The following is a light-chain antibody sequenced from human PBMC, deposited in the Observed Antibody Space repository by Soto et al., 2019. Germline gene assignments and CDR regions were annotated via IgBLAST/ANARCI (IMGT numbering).Light chain of an antibody. J-gene: IGLJ2*01. Sequence: QSALAQPPSASGSPGQSVTISCTGTSSDVGAHNYVSWYQQHPGKAPKLIIFDVSQPPSGVPDRFSGSKSGTTASLTVSGPQAEDEAVYYCNSFAGSAHVVFGGGTKLTVL. V-gene: IGLV2-8*01. CDR1: SSDVGAHNY. CDR2: DVS. CDR3: NSFAGSAHVV.